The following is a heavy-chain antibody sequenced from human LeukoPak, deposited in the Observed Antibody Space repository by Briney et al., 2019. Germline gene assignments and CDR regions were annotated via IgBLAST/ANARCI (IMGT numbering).Heavy chain of an antibody. V-gene: IGHV1-18*04. CDR1: GYTFTSYG. CDR2: ISPYNGNT. Sequence: ASVKVSCKASGYTFTSYGISWVRQAPGQGLEWMGWISPYNGNTNYAQKLQGGVTMTTDTSTRTAYMELRSPRSDDTAVYYCARALTSGSYFLGYFDYWGQGTLVTVSS. CDR3: ARALTSGSYFLGYFDY. J-gene: IGHJ4*02. D-gene: IGHD1-26*01.